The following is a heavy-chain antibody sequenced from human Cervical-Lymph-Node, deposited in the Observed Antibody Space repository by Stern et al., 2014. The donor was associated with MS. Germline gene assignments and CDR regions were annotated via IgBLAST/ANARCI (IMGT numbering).Heavy chain of an antibody. Sequence: QLVQSGSELKKPGASVKLSCRASGYTFNSYGMNWVRQAPGQGLEWMGWINTITGNPTYAQVFTGRFVFSLDTSVNTAYLQISSLKAEDSAVYYCARESCTSTTCYTLFDYWGQGTLVTVSS. D-gene: IGHD2-2*02. CDR3: ARESCTSTTCYTLFDY. V-gene: IGHV7-4-1*02. CDR2: INTITGNP. CDR1: GYTFNSYG. J-gene: IGHJ4*02.